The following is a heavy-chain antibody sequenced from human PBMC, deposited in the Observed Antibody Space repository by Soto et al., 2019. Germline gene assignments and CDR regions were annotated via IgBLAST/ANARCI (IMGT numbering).Heavy chain of an antibody. CDR3: ARDDRDYCRTPTCPYFDF. V-gene: IGHV1-18*01. CDR1: GYTFTTYA. CDR2: ISPYNGYT. D-gene: IGHD2-2*01. Sequence: QVQLVQSGAEVKKPGASVKVSCRASGYTFTTYAISWVRQAPGQGLEWMGWISPYNGYTQYARNLQGRLSVTTDTGTSTAYRDLRDLRSDDTAIYYWARDDRDYCRTPTCPYFDFWGQGTLITVSS. J-gene: IGHJ4*02.